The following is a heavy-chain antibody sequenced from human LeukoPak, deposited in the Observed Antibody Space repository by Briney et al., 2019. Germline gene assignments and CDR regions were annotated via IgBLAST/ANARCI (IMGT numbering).Heavy chain of an antibody. CDR3: TRGSMGGSGSYYKDYYYGMDV. V-gene: IGHV4-30-2*01. Sequence: SQTLSLTCAVSGGSISSGGYSWSWIRQPPGKGLEWIGYIYHSGSTYYNPSLKSRVTISVDTSKNQFSLKLNSVTAADTAVYYCTRGSMGGSGSYYKDYYYGMDVWGQGTTVTVS. D-gene: IGHD3-10*01. CDR1: GGSISSGGYS. J-gene: IGHJ6*02. CDR2: IYHSGST.